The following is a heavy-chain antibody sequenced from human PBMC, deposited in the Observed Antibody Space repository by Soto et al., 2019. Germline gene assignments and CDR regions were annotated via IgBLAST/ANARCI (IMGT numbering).Heavy chain of an antibody. Sequence: EVQLLESGGGLVQPGGSLRLSCAASGLIFSNYAMSWVRQAPGKGLEWVSVISGGGDSPYYADSVRGRFTISRDNSKNTLYLQMTSLRAEDTAIYYCAKGGGNSPFDYWGQGTLVTVSS. J-gene: IGHJ4*02. V-gene: IGHV3-23*01. D-gene: IGHD1-26*01. CDR3: AKGGGNSPFDY. CDR2: ISGGGDSP. CDR1: GLIFSNYA.